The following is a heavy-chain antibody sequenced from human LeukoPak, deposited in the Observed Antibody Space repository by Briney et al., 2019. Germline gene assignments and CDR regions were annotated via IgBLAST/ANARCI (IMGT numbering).Heavy chain of an antibody. D-gene: IGHD2-21*02. CDR2: IYTSGTT. V-gene: IGHV4-61*02. CDR1: GGSISSGSYY. CDR3: ARGGYCGGDCFFYY. J-gene: IGHJ4*02. Sequence: SETLSLTCTVSGGSISSGSYYWSWIRPPAGKGLEWIGRIYTSGTTNYNPSLKSRVTISVDTSKNQFSLKLTSVTAADTAVYYCARGGYCGGDCFFYYWGQGTLVTVSS.